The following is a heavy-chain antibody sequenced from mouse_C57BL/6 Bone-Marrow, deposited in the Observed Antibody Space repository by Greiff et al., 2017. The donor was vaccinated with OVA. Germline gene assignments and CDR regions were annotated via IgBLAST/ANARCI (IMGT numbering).Heavy chain of an antibody. CDR3: TTDDYEFAY. V-gene: IGHV14-4*01. Sequence: EVQLQQPGAELVRPGASVKLSCTASGFNIKDDYMHWVKQRPEQGLEWIGWIDPENGDTEYASKFQGKATITADTSSNTAYLQLSSLTSEDTAVYYCTTDDYEFAYWGQGTLVTVSA. D-gene: IGHD2-4*01. CDR2: IDPENGDT. J-gene: IGHJ3*01. CDR1: GFNIKDDY.